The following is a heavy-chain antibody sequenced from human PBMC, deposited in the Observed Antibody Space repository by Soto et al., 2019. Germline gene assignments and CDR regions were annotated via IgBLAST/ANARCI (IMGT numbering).Heavy chain of an antibody. V-gene: IGHV2-5*01. CDR2: IYWHADK. Sequence: SGPTLVNPTPTLTLTCTFSGFSLSTTGVGVSWIRQPPGKALEWLALIYWHADKRYSPSLKSRLTITKDTSKNQVVLTMTNMDPVDTATYYCARRGGAAVGLYYFDYWGQGALVTVSS. D-gene: IGHD6-13*01. J-gene: IGHJ4*02. CDR3: ARRGGAAVGLYYFDY. CDR1: GFSLSTTGVG.